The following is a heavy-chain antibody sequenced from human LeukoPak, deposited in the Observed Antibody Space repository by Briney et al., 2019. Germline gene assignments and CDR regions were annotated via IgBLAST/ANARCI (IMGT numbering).Heavy chain of an antibody. CDR2: IYYSGST. CDR3: ARGTKYQLLSGFDP. V-gene: IGHV4-39*01. J-gene: IGHJ5*02. CDR1: GGSISSSSYY. Sequence: SETLSLTCTDSGGSISSSSYYWGWIRQPPGKGLEWIGSIYYSGSTYYNPSLKSRVTISVDTSKNQFSLKLSSVTAADTAVYYCARGTKYQLLSGFDPWGQGTLVTVSS. D-gene: IGHD2-2*01.